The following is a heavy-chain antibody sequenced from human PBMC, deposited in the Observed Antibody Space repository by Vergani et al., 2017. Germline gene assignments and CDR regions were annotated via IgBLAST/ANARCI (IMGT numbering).Heavy chain of an antibody. D-gene: IGHD3-10*01. Sequence: EVQLLESGGGLVQPGGSRRLSCPGAGFTFDTFTMAYVRQAPGKGLEWVATFSSGGGDIFYPDSVKGRFTISRDNSKNTLFLQMNSLKDEDTAVYYCTTAWGLYYLHGEYFQYWGRGTLVSVSS. V-gene: IGHV3-23*01. CDR2: FSSGGGDI. CDR1: GFTFDTFT. CDR3: TTAWGLYYLHGEYFQY. J-gene: IGHJ1*01.